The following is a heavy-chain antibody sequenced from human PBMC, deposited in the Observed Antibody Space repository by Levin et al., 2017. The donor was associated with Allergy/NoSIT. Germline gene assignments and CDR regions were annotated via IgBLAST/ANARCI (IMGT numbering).Heavy chain of an antibody. CDR3: ARDDRSGHYYGLDV. V-gene: IGHV1-18*01. J-gene: IGHJ6*02. CDR1: GYNFRSFG. D-gene: IGHD3-22*01. CDR2: ISGYNGNT. Sequence: RASVKVSCKASGYNFRSFGITWVRQAPGQGLEWMGWISGYNGNTNYAQKLQGRVTMTTDTSTSTVYMELGSLTSDDTAVYYCARDDRSGHYYGLDVWGQGTTVTVSS.